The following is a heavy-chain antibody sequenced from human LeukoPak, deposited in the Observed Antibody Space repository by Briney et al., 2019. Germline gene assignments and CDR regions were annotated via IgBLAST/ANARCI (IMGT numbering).Heavy chain of an antibody. J-gene: IGHJ6*02. CDR2: INPNSCGT. V-gene: IGHV1-2*02. Sequence: VSVPVSCMASVYTFTDYYMLWLRQAPGQGVEWMGWINPNSCGTNYAQKFHGRVTMTRDTSISTAYMELSRLRSDDTAGYYCARGLAMDVWGQVTTVTVSS. CDR1: VYTFTDYY. CDR3: ARGLAMDV.